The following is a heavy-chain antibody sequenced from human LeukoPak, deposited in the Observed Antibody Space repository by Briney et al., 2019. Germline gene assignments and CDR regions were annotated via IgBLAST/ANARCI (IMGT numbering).Heavy chain of an antibody. Sequence: GGSLRLSCAASGSIFDDYAMHWVRQAPGKGLEWVSLISGDGGRTYYTDSVKGRFTISRDNSKHSLYLQMNNLRTEDTALYYCTKNGGYSDAFDIWGQGTMVTVSS. CDR1: GSIFDDYA. V-gene: IGHV3-43*02. CDR3: TKNGGYSDAFDI. J-gene: IGHJ3*02. CDR2: ISGDGGRT. D-gene: IGHD3-10*01.